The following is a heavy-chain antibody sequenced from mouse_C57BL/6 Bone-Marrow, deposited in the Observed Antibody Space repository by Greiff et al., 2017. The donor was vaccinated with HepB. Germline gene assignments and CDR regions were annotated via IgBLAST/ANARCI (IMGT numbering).Heavy chain of an antibody. CDR1: GYTFTSYG. Sequence: VKLMESGAELARPGASVKLSCKASGYTFTSYGISWVKQRTGQGLEWIGEIYPRSGNTYYNEKFKGKATLTADKSSSTAYMELRSLTSEDSAVYFGARYYGSSPWYFDVWGTGTTVTVSS. CDR2: IYPRSGNT. V-gene: IGHV1-81*01. CDR3: ARYYGSSPWYFDV. J-gene: IGHJ1*03. D-gene: IGHD1-1*01.